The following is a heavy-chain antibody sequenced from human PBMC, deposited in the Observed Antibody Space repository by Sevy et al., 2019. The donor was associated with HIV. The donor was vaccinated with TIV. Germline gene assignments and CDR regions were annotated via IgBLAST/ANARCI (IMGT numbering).Heavy chain of an antibody. CDR1: GFTFSDFR. CDR2: ISYDARNTK. D-gene: IGHD3-16*01. CDR3: ARDKGEILSSAFDY. J-gene: IGHJ4*02. Sequence: GGSLRLSCAASGFTFSDFRMHWVRQAPGKGLEWVAVISYDARNTKYNPDSVKGRFTISRDNSKNTLYLQINSLRPEETAIYYCARDKGEILSSAFDYWGQGTLVTVS. V-gene: IGHV3-30*04.